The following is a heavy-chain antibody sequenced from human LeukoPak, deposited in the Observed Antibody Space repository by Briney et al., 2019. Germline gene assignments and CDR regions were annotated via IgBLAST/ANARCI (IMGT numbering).Heavy chain of an antibody. J-gene: IGHJ5*02. CDR2: IYAGSTT. D-gene: IGHD6-19*01. CDR1: GFTVSTSY. CDR3: ARDSSGWYDD. Sequence: GGSLTLSCAASGFTVSTSYMRWPRHAPGGRLKWFSVIYAGSTTYYSNSVRGRITNPRDHSKNTLFLPKNSPRDEDTAGYLCARDSSGWYDDWGQGTLVTVSS. V-gene: IGHV3-53*01.